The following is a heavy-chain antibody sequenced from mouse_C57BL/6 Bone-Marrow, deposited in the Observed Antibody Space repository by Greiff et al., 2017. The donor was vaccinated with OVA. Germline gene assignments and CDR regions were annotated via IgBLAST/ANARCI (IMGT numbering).Heavy chain of an antibody. CDR2: IDPSDSYT. J-gene: IGHJ4*01. CDR3: ARGSFYAMDY. CDR1: GYTFTSYW. Sequence: VQGVESGAELVRPGTSVKLSCKASGYTFTSYWMHWVKQRPGQGLEWIGVIDPSDSYTNYNQKFKGKATLTVDTSSSTAYMQLSSLTSEDSAVYYCARGSFYAMDYWGQGTSVTVSS. V-gene: IGHV1-59*01.